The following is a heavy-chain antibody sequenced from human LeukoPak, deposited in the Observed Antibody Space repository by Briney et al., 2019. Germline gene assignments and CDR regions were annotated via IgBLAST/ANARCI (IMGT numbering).Heavy chain of an antibody. J-gene: IGHJ3*02. CDR1: GFTFSSYS. CDR3: ARDPGTTGPDAFDI. D-gene: IGHD1-7*01. CDR2: ISSSSSYI. V-gene: IGHV3-21*01. Sequence: KAGGSLRLSCAASGFTFSSYSMNWVRQAPGKGLEWDSSISSSSSYIYYADSVKGRFTISRDNAKNSLYLQMNSLRAEDTAVYYCARDPGTTGPDAFDIWGQGTMVTVSS.